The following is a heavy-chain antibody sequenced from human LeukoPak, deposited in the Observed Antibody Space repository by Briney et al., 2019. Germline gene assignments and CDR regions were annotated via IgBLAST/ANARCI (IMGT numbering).Heavy chain of an antibody. V-gene: IGHV4-31*03. CDR2: IYYSGST. CDR3: ARGAYCGGDCYSSEYFQH. D-gene: IGHD2-21*02. CDR1: GGSISSGGYY. Sequence: PSQTLSLTCTVSGGSISSGGYYWSWIRQQPGKGLEWIGYIYYSGSTYYNPSLKSRVTISVATSKNQISLKLRSVTAADTAVYDCARGAYCGGDCYSSEYFQHWGQGTLVTVSS. J-gene: IGHJ1*01.